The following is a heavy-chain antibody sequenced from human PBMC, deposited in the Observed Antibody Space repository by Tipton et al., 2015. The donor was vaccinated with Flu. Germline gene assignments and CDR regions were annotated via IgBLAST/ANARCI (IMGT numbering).Heavy chain of an antibody. CDR1: GGSFTDSY. V-gene: IGHV4-59*08. CDR3: ARHPSRVVQTGTGFDH. Sequence: TLSLTCAVYGGSFTDSYWSWIRQPPGKGLEWIGYIYYSGSTNYNPSLKSRVTMSVDTSKNHLSLKLNSVTAADTAMYYCARHPSRVVQTGTGFDHWGQGALVTVSS. D-gene: IGHD1-1*01. CDR2: IYYSGST. J-gene: IGHJ4*02.